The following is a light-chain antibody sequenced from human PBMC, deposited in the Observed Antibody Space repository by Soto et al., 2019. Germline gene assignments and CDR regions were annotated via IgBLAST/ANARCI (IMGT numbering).Light chain of an antibody. CDR1: QSVLYSSNNKNY. J-gene: IGKJ1*01. Sequence: DIVMTQSPDSLAVSLGERATINCKSSQSVLYSSNNKNYLTWYQQKPGQPPKVLIYWASTRESGVPDRFSGGGSATDFTLTISSLQAEDVAVYYCQQCYSTPRTFGQGTKVEIK. CDR3: QQCYSTPRT. CDR2: WAS. V-gene: IGKV4-1*01.